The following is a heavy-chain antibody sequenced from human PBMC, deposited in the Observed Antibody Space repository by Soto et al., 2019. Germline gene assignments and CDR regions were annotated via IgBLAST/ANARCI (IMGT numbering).Heavy chain of an antibody. Sequence: SGPTLVKPTQTLTLTCTFSGFSLSTSGVGVGWIRQPPGKALEWLALIYWNDDKRYSPSLKSRLTITKDTSKNQVVLTMTNMDPVDTATYYCAHLDYYAPGGYFDYWGQGTLVTVSS. CDR2: IYWNDDK. D-gene: IGHD3-10*01. CDR3: AHLDYYAPGGYFDY. J-gene: IGHJ4*02. V-gene: IGHV2-5*01. CDR1: GFSLSTSGVG.